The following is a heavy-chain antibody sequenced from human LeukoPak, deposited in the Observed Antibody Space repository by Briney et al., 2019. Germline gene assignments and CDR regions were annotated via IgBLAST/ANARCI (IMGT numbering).Heavy chain of an antibody. D-gene: IGHD5-24*01. CDR2: IRAYNGNT. CDR1: GGTFSSYA. V-gene: IGHV1-18*01. CDR3: AREDVEVATMRYFYYMDV. J-gene: IGHJ6*03. Sequence: ASVKVSCKASGGTFSSYAISWVRQAPGQGLEWMGWIRAYNGNTNYAQKLQGRVTMTTDTSTSTAYMELRSLRSDDTAVYCCAREDVEVATMRYFYYMDVWGKGTTVTVSS.